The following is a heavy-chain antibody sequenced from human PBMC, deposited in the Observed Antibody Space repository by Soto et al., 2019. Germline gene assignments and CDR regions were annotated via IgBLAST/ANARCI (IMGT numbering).Heavy chain of an antibody. Sequence: QVQLVQSGAEVKKPGSSVKVSCKASGGTFSNYAISWVRQAPGQGLEWMGGIIPIFGTANYAQKLQGRVTITAXXSXSXXYMELRSLRSEDTAIYYCAVGSVDIVPTGMKPFDPWGQGTLVTVSS. CDR3: AVGSVDIVPTGMKPFDP. CDR2: IIPIFGTA. D-gene: IGHD5-12*01. V-gene: IGHV1-69*12. J-gene: IGHJ5*02. CDR1: GGTFSNYA.